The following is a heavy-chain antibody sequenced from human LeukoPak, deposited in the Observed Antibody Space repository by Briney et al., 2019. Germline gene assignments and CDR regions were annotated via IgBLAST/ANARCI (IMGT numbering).Heavy chain of an antibody. CDR1: GRSFSGYY. J-gene: IGHJ5*02. Sequence: SGTLSLTCAVYGRSFSGYYWSWIRQPPGKGLEWIGEINHSGSTNYNPSLKSRVTISVDTSKNQFSLKLSSVTAADTAVYYCARGRTVTNDNWFDPWGQGTLVTVSS. D-gene: IGHD4-17*01. CDR3: ARGRTVTNDNWFDP. V-gene: IGHV4-34*01. CDR2: INHSGST.